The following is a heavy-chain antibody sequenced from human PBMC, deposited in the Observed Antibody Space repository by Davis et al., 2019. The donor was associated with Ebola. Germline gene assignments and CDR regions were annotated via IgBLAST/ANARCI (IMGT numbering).Heavy chain of an antibody. D-gene: IGHD3-22*01. CDR1: GGTFSSYA. Sequence: AASVKVSCKASGGTFSSYAISWVRQAPGQGLEWMGGIIPIFGTANYAQKLQGRVTMTTDTSTSTAYMELRSLRSEDTAVYYCARGIGDSSGSIVPWGQGTLVTVSS. V-gene: IGHV1-69*05. CDR3: ARGIGDSSGSIVP. J-gene: IGHJ5*02. CDR2: IIPIFGTA.